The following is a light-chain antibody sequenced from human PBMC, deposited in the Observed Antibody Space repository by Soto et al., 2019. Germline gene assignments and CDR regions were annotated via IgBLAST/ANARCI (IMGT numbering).Light chain of an antibody. CDR2: RNT. Sequence: QSVLTQPPSASGTPGQTVTVSCSGSSSNIGSNTVSWYQQLPGTAPKLLIFRNTQRPSGVPDRFSGSKSGSTSGASASVPIGGLSYEDAAYYCSAGGDDSLGGAVFGGGTKLTVL. V-gene: IGLV1-44*01. CDR3: AGGDDSLGGAV. J-gene: IGLJ2*01. CDR1: SSNIGSNT.